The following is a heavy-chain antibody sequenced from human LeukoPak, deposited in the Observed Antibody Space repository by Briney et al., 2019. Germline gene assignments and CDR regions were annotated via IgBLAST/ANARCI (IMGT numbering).Heavy chain of an antibody. V-gene: IGHV1-46*01. CDR3: AREAAYGDYDVPYYYYGMDV. J-gene: IGHJ6*02. D-gene: IGHD4-17*01. CDR2: INPSGGSI. CDR1: GYTFTSYY. Sequence: ASVKVSCKASGYTFTSYYMHWVRQAPGQGLEWMGIINPSGGSISYAQKFQGRVTMTRDTSTSTVYMELSSLKSEDTAVYYCAREAAYGDYDVPYYYYGMDVWGQGTTVTVSS.